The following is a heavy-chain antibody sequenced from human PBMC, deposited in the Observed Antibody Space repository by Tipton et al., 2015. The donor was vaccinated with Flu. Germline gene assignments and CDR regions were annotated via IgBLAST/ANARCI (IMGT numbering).Heavy chain of an antibody. J-gene: IGHJ3*02. D-gene: IGHD1-26*01. CDR2: IKHDGSEK. CDR3: ARSRWYSGGSSALDI. CDR1: GFTFRTYW. V-gene: IGHV3-7*01. Sequence: AVSGFTFRTYWMSWVRQAPGKGLEWVAYIKHDGSEKYYVDSVKGRFTISRDNAKNSLYLQMNSLRAEDTAVYYCARSRWYSGGSSALDIWGQGTMVTFSS.